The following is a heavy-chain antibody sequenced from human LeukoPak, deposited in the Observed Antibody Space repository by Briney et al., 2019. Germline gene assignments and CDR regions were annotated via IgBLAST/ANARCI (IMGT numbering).Heavy chain of an antibody. CDR3: ARGETSSYDY. D-gene: IGHD2-2*01. Sequence: GGSLRLACVASGFTFRSYAMNWVRQAPGKGLQWVSGISESGVGSNYADSVKGRFTTSRDNSKNTVYLQMNSLRAEDTAVYYCARGETSSYDYWGQGTLVTVSS. CDR1: GFTFRSYA. J-gene: IGHJ4*02. V-gene: IGHV3-23*01. CDR2: ISESGVGS.